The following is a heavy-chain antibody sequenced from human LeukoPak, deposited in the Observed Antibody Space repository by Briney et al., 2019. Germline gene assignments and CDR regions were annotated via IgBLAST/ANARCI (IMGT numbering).Heavy chain of an antibody. CDR1: GFTFSSYG. V-gene: IGHV3-33*01. CDR2: IWYDGSDK. D-gene: IGHD4-11*01. CDR3: ARDSVTTPLYYYYMDV. J-gene: IGHJ6*03. Sequence: GGSLRLSCAASGFTFSSYGMHWVRQAPGKGLEWVAVIWYDGSDKYYADSVKGRFTISRDNSKNTLYLQMSSLRAEDTAVYYCARDSVTTPLYYYYMDVWGKGTTATVSS.